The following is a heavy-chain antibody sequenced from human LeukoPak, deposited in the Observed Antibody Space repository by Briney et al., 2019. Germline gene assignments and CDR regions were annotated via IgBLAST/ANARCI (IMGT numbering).Heavy chain of an antibody. V-gene: IGHV3-30*02. CDR2: IRYDESDK. J-gene: IGHJ4*02. CDR3: AKDPYGNPYYFDY. D-gene: IGHD3-10*01. Sequence: PGGSLRLSCAASGFTFNSYGIHWVRQAPGKGLEWVAFIRYDESDKYYADSVNGRFTISRDNSKNTLYLQMNSLRAEDTAVYYCAKDPYGNPYYFDYWGQGTLVTVSS. CDR1: GFTFNSYG.